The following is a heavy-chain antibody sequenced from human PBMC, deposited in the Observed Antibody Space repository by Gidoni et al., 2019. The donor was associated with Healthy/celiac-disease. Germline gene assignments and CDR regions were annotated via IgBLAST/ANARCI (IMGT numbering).Heavy chain of an antibody. CDR1: GFTFSSYW. Sequence: EVQLVESGGGLVQPGGSLRLSCAASGFTFSSYWMHWVRQAPGKGLVWVSRINSDGSSTSYADSVKGRFTISRDNAKNTLYLQMNSLRAEDTAVYYCASLGSGSYYNGGWFDPWGQGTLVTVSS. V-gene: IGHV3-74*01. CDR3: ASLGSGSYYNGGWFDP. CDR2: INSDGSST. J-gene: IGHJ5*02. D-gene: IGHD3-10*01.